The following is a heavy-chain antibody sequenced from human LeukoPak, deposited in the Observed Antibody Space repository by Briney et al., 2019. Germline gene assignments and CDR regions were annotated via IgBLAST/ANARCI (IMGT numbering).Heavy chain of an antibody. CDR2: IRYDGSNK. D-gene: IGHD3-10*01. CDR3: AKDRESTIDY. Sequence: GGSLRLSCAVSGFTFSSYGMHWVRQAPGKGLEWVAFIRYDGSNKYYADSVKGRFTISRDNSKNTLYLQMNSLRAEDTAVYYCAKDRESTIDYWGQGTLVTVSS. V-gene: IGHV3-30*02. CDR1: GFTFSSYG. J-gene: IGHJ4*02.